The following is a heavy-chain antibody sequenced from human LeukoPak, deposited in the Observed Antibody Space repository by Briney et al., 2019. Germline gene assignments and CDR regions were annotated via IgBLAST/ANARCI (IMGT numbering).Heavy chain of an antibody. V-gene: IGHV3-30*18. CDR3: AKEAPHPIVAPGADYFDYWGQGNDY. CDR1: GFTFSSYG. D-gene: IGHD4-17*01. CDR2: ISYDGSNK. Sequence: GRSLRLSCAASGFTFSSYGMHWVRQAPGKGLEWVAVISYDGSNKYYADSVKGRFTISRDNSKNTLYLQMNSLRAEDTAVYYCAKEAPHPIVAPGADYFDYWGQGNDYWGQGTLVTVSS. J-gene: IGHJ4*02.